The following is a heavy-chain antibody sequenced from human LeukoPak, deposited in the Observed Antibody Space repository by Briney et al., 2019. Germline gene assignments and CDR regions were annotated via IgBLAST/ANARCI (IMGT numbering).Heavy chain of an antibody. J-gene: IGHJ5*02. D-gene: IGHD3-22*01. V-gene: IGHV4-39*07. CDR3: AREKMDSSGYYCWFDP. CDR2: IYYSGST. Sequence: SETLSLTCTVSGGSISSSSYYWGWIRQPPGKGLEWIGSIYYSGSTYYNPSLKSRVTISVDTSKNQFSLKLSSVTAADTAVYYCAREKMDSSGYYCWFDPWGQGTLVTVSS. CDR1: GGSISSSSYY.